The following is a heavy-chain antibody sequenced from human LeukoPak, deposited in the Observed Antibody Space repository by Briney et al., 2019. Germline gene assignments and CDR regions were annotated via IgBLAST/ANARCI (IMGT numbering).Heavy chain of an antibody. CDR3: ARDRRDFSNFYYFDY. CDR1: GYTFTSYG. V-gene: IGHV1-18*01. J-gene: IGHJ4*02. CDR2: ISAYNGNT. D-gene: IGHD5-24*01. Sequence: SVKVSCKASGYTFTSYGISWVRQAPGQGLEWMGWISAYNGNTNYAQKFQGRVTMTRDMSTTTVYMELSSLRFDDTAVYYCARDRRDFSNFYYFDYWGQGTLVTVYS.